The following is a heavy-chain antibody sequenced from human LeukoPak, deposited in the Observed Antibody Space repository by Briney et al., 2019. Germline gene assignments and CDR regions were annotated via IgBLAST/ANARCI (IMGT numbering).Heavy chain of an antibody. D-gene: IGHD3-22*01. CDR1: GFTFSSYA. J-gene: IGHJ3*02. Sequence: GGSLRLSCAASGFTFSSYAMHWVRQAPGKGLEWVAVISYDGSNKYYADSVKGRFTISRGNSKNTLYLQMNSLRAEDTAVYYCRGGYGAFDIWGQGTMVTVSS. V-gene: IGHV3-30-3*01. CDR2: ISYDGSNK. CDR3: RGGYGAFDI.